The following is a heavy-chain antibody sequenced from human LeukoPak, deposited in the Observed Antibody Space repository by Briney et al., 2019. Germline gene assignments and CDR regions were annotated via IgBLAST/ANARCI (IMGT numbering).Heavy chain of an antibody. Sequence: GGSARLSCAASGFTFSNAWMNWVRQAPGKGLEWVGHIKSKTDGGTTDYAAPVKGRFTISRDDLKNTLYLQLNSLKTEDTAVYYCTTGLYSSSWYYFDNWGQGTLVPFSS. CDR2: IKSKTDGGTT. J-gene: IGHJ4*02. CDR1: GFTFSNAW. D-gene: IGHD6-13*01. V-gene: IGHV3-15*01. CDR3: TTGLYSSSWYYFDN.